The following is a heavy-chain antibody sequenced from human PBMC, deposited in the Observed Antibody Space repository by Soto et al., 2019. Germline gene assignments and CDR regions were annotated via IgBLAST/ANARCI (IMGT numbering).Heavy chain of an antibody. Sequence: QVTLKESGPVLVKPTETLTLTCTVSGFSLSNAKMAVSWIRQPPGKALEWLAHIFSSDEKSYSTSLKSRLTISKDTSKSQVVLTLTNMDPVDTATYYCARLDSSAYSFDYWGQGTLATVSS. V-gene: IGHV2-26*01. CDR1: GFSLSNAKMA. D-gene: IGHD3-22*01. CDR2: IFSSDEK. J-gene: IGHJ4*02. CDR3: ARLDSSAYSFDY.